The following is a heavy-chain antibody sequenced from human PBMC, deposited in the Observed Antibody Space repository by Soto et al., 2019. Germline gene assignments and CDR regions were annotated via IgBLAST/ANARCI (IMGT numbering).Heavy chain of an antibody. CDR2: INPSGGST. CDR1: GYTFTSYY. CDR3: ARAPKGYCSSTSCQTRNNWFDP. D-gene: IGHD2-2*01. V-gene: IGHV1-46*03. Sequence: ASVKVSCKASGYTFTSYYMHWVRHAPGQGLEWMGIINPSGGSTSYAQKFQGRVTMTRDTSTSTVYMELSSLRSEDTAVYYCARAPKGYCSSTSCQTRNNWFDPWGQGTLVTVSS. J-gene: IGHJ5*02.